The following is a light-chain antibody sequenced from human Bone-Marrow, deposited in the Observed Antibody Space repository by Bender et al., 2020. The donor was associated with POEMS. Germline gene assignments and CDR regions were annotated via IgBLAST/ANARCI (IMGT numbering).Light chain of an antibody. CDR1: NIASYS. V-gene: IGLV3-21*02. CDR2: DGT. Sequence: SYVLTQSPSVSVAPGQTARITCGGNNIASYSVHWYLQRPGQAPVLVVYDGTDRPSGLPERFSGSNSGNTATLTISRVEAGDEADYYCQVWDSNSDHYFFGTGTKVTVL. CDR3: QVWDSNSDHYF. J-gene: IGLJ1*01.